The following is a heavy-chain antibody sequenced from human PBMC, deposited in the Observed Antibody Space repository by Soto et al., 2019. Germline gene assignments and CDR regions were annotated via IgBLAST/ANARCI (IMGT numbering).Heavy chain of an antibody. Sequence: GGSLRLSCAASGFTFGAYWMSWLRQAPGKGLEWVAGIEPDGGEKNYLDSVKGRFTISRDNAKNSLYLQMNSLRAEDTAIYYCAKGARVGATKTYYYGMDVWGQGTTVTVSS. CDR1: GFTFGAYW. CDR3: AKGARVGATKTYYYGMDV. D-gene: IGHD1-26*01. CDR2: IEPDGGEK. V-gene: IGHV3-7*01. J-gene: IGHJ6*02.